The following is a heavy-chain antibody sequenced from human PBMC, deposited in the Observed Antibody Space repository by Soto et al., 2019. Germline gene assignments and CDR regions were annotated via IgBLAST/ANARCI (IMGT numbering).Heavy chain of an antibody. CDR3: ARVSSGWHVDY. Sequence: QVQLVESGGGVVQPGRSLRLSCAASGFTFSSYAMHWVRQAPGKGLEWVAVISYDGSNKYYADSVKGRFTISRDNSKNTLYLQINSLRAEDTAVYYCARVSSGWHVDYWGQGTLVTVSS. V-gene: IGHV3-30-3*01. CDR1: GFTFSSYA. CDR2: ISYDGSNK. D-gene: IGHD6-19*01. J-gene: IGHJ4*02.